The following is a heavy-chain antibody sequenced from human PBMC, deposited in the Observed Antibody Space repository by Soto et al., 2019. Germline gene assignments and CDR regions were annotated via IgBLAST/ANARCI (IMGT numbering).Heavy chain of an antibody. J-gene: IGHJ4*02. Sequence: QAAGTLRLSCAASGFTFSSYSMNWVRQAPGKGLEWVSYISSSSSTIYYADSVKGRFTISRDNAKNSLYLQMNSLRAEDTAVYYCAPLSQIKRSYGSKGIDYWGQGTLVTVSS. V-gene: IGHV3-48*01. D-gene: IGHD3-10*01. CDR3: APLSQIKRSYGSKGIDY. CDR1: GFTFSSYS. CDR2: ISSSSSTI.